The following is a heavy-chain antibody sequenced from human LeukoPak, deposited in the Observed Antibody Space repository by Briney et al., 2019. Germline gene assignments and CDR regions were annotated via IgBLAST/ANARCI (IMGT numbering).Heavy chain of an antibody. D-gene: IGHD6-19*01. CDR1: GYTLTELS. J-gene: IGHJ4*02. V-gene: IGHV1-24*01. CDR3: ATDSSGWTQYDY. CDR2: FDPEDGET. Sequence: ASVKVSCKVSGYTLTELSMHWVRQAPGKGLEWMGGFDPEDGETIYAQKFQGRVTMTEDTSTDTAYMEPSSLRSEDTAVYYCATDSSGWTQYDYWGQGTLVTVSS.